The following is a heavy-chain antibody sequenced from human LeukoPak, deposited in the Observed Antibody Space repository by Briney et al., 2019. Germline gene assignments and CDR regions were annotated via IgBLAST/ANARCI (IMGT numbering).Heavy chain of an antibody. CDR2: ISAYNGNT. D-gene: IGHD6-13*01. J-gene: IGHJ5*02. CDR1: GYTFTSYD. Sequence: ASVKVSCKASGYTFTSYDINWVRQAPGQGLEWMGWISAYNGNTNYAQKLQGRVTMTTDTSTSTAYMELRSLRSDDTAVYYCARSDYYSSNWFDPWGQGTLVAVSS. V-gene: IGHV1-18*01. CDR3: ARSDYYSSNWFDP.